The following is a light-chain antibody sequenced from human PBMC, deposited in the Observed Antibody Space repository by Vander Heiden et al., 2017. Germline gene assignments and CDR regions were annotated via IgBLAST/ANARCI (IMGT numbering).Light chain of an antibody. Sequence: QSALTQPASVSGSPGQSITISCTGTSSDIGLYNYVSWYQHHPGKAPKLMIYDVSNRPSGVSNRFSGSKSGNTASLTISGLQAEDEADYYCSSYTSGSTLVFGGGTRLTVL. V-gene: IGLV2-14*03. CDR1: SSDIGLYNY. J-gene: IGLJ2*01. CDR3: SSYTSGSTLV. CDR2: DVS.